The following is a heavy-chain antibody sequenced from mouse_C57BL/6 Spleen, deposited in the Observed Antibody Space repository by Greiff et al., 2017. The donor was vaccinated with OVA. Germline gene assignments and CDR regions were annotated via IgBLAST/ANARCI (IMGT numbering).Heavy chain of an antibody. CDR3: AREVITTVVATGFDY. CDR2: INPSSGYT. J-gene: IGHJ2*01. V-gene: IGHV1-7*01. Sequence: QLQPSVAELAKPGASVKLSCKSSCYPFTSYWMHWVKQRPGQGLEWIGYINPSSGYTKYNQKFKDKATLTAEKSASTAYRQLSSLTYEDTAVYYCAREVITTVVATGFDYWGKGTTLTVSS. D-gene: IGHD1-1*01. CDR1: CYPFTSYW.